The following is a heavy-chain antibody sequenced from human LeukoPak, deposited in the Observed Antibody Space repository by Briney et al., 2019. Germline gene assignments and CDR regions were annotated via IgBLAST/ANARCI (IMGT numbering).Heavy chain of an antibody. CDR2: ISGSGDST. J-gene: IGHJ5*02. CDR1: GFTFSSYA. Sequence: GGSLRLSCAASGFTFSSYAMSWVRQAPGKGLEWVSSISGSGDSTYYADSVKGRFTISRDNSKNTLYLQMNSLRAGDTAVYYCAKERWFGEPIWILNWFDPWGQGTLVTVSS. V-gene: IGHV3-23*01. D-gene: IGHD3-10*01. CDR3: AKERWFGEPIWILNWFDP.